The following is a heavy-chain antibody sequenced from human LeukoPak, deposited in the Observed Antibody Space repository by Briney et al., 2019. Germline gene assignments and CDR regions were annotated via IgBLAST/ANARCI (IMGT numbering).Heavy chain of an antibody. Sequence: GASVKVSCKASGYTFTGYYMHWVRQAPGQGLEWMGWINPNSGNTGYAQKFQGRVTMTRNTSISTAYMELSSLRSEDTAVYYCARGRKSRLRYFDWGQGTLVTVSS. CDR2: INPNSGNT. J-gene: IGHJ4*02. V-gene: IGHV1-8*02. CDR1: GYTFTGYY. CDR3: ARGRKSRLRYFD. D-gene: IGHD3-9*01.